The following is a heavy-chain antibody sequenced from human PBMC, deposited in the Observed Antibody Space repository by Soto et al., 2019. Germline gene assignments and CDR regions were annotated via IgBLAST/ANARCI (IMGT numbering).Heavy chain of an antibody. CDR3: ARAYFYDSSGPSDY. J-gene: IGHJ4*02. V-gene: IGHV1-18*01. Sequence: ASVKVSCKASGGTFSSYGISWVRQAPGQGLEWMGWISAYNGNTDYAQKLQGRVTLTTDTSTSTAYMELRSLRSDDTAVYYCARAYFYDSSGPSDYWGQGTLVTVSS. D-gene: IGHD3-22*01. CDR1: GGTFSSYG. CDR2: ISAYNGNT.